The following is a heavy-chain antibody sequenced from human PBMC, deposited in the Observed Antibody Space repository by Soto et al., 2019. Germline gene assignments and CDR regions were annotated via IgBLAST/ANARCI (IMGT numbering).Heavy chain of an antibody. CDR1: GYTFTDYY. D-gene: IGHD3-22*01. V-gene: IGHV1-2*04. J-gene: IGHJ4*02. CDR3: ATGGHYDSPHYADS. CDR2: INPNTGGT. Sequence: QVHLVQSGTEVRQPGASVRVSCKASGYTFTDYYLHWVRQAPGQGPEWMGWINPNTGGTDYAQKFRDWVTMTTDTSINTDYMDLSRLKSHDTAVYYCATGGHYDSPHYADSWGQGTLVTVSS.